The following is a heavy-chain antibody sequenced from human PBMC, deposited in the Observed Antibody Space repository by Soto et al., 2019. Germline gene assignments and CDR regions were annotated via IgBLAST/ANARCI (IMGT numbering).Heavy chain of an antibody. J-gene: IGHJ4*01. D-gene: IGHD2-21*02. V-gene: IGHV3-23*01. Sequence: EVQLLESGGGLVQPGGSLRLSCAASGFTFSSYAMSWVRQAPGKGLEWVSAITSSGGIIYYADSVKGRFTISRDNSKNTLHRHMNSLGAEDTAVSFCAKLPGDSWVYFGYWCHGPLVTVSS. CDR3: AKLPGDSWVYFGY. CDR1: GFTFSSYA. CDR2: ITSSGGII.